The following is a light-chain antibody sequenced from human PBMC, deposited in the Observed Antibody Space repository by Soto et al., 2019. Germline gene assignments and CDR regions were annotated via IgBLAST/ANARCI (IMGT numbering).Light chain of an antibody. J-gene: IGKJ1*01. CDR3: QQLNSYPVT. Sequence: IQLTQSPSSLSASVGDRVTITCWASQAISTYLAWYQQSPGKAPKLLIYAASSLQRGVPSRFSGSGSGTDFTLTISSLQPEDFATYHCQQLNSYPVTFGQGTKVEVK. V-gene: IGKV1-9*01. CDR2: AAS. CDR1: QAISTY.